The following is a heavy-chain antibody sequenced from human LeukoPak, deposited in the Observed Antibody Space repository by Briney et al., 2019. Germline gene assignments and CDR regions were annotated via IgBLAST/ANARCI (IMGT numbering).Heavy chain of an antibody. D-gene: IGHD3-22*01. V-gene: IGHV1-2*02. CDR1: GYTFTSYY. CDR3: AREIRIYYYDSSGPFDY. J-gene: IGHJ4*02. CDR2: INPSGGGT. Sequence: ASVKVSCKASGYTFTSYYMHWVRQAPGQGLEWMGIINPSGGGTNYAQKFQGRVTMTRDTSISTAYMELSRLRSDDTAVYYCAREIRIYYYDSSGPFDYWGQGTLVTVSS.